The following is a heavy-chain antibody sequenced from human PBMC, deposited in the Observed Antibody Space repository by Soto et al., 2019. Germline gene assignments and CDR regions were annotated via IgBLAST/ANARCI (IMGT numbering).Heavy chain of an antibody. CDR1: GGTFSSYA. V-gene: IGHV1-69*05. D-gene: IGHD6-6*01. CDR2: IIPNYGTA. CDR3: ARGAYSSSSSYAFDI. Sequence: GASVKVSCKASGGTFSSYAISWVRQAPGQGLEWMGGIIPNYGTANYAQKLQGRVTMTTDASTSTAYMELRSLRSDDTAVYYCARGAYSSSSSYAFDIWGQGTMVTVSS. J-gene: IGHJ3*02.